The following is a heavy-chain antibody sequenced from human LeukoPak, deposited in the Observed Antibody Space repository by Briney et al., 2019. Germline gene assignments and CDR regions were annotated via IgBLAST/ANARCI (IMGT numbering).Heavy chain of an antibody. V-gene: IGHV4-34*01. Sequence: SETLSLTCAVYGGSFSGYYWSWIRQPPGKGLGWIGEINHSGSTNYNPSLKSRVTISVDTSKNQFSLKLSSVTAADTAVYYCARSTSGYPFDYWGQGTLVAVSS. D-gene: IGHD3-22*01. CDR3: ARSTSGYPFDY. CDR2: INHSGST. J-gene: IGHJ4*02. CDR1: GGSFSGYY.